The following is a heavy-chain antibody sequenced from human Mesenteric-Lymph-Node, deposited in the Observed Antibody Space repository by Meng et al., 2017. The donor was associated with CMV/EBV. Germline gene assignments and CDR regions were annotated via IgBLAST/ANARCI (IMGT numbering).Heavy chain of an antibody. CDR1: GYTFTEYG. D-gene: IGHD4-11*01. Sequence: KASGYTFTEYGLRWVRQAPGQGLEWMGWVNPYNGNTNYALKFRGRVTMTTDTSTRTAYLELRSLKSDDTAVYYCARDNRYDYIYFDYWGQGTLVTVSS. V-gene: IGHV1-18*04. CDR3: ARDNRYDYIYFDY. J-gene: IGHJ4*02. CDR2: VNPYNGNT.